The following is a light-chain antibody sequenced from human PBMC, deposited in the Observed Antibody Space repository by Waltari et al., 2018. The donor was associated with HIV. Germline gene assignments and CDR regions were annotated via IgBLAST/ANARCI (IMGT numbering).Light chain of an antibody. J-gene: IGKJ5*01. Sequence: EIVLTQFPATLSLSSGERATLSCRASQSVSSYLVWYQQKPGQAPRLLIYDASNRAAGIPARFSGSGSGTDFTLTISSLETEDFAVYYCQQRSNWAPTFGQGTRLDIK. CDR2: DAS. V-gene: IGKV3-11*01. CDR1: QSVSSY. CDR3: QQRSNWAPT.